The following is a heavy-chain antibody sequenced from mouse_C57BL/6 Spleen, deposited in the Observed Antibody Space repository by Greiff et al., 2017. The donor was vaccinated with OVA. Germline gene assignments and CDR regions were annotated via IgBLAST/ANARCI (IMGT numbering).Heavy chain of an antibody. CDR2: ISYDGSN. CDR3: AREEVYYSNYVFAY. J-gene: IGHJ3*01. CDR1: GYSITSGYY. D-gene: IGHD2-5*01. Sequence: VQLQQSGPGLVKPSQSLSLTCSVTGYSITSGYYWNWIRQFPGNKLEWMGYISYDGSNNYNPSLKNRISITRDTSKNQFFLKLNSVTTEDTATYYCAREEVYYSNYVFAYWGQGTLVTVSA. V-gene: IGHV3-6*01.